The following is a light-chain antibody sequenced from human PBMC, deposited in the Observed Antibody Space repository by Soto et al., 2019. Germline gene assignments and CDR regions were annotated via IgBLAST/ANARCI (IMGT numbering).Light chain of an antibody. V-gene: IGKV3-20*01. CDR1: QSVSSY. CDR2: DAS. Sequence: ETIFSESSTTPASSARPIAHPCLXASQSVSSYLLWYQQKPGQTPRLLIYDASSRATGIPDRFSGSGSEADFTLTISSLDPEDFAVYFCQQYGSSPRTFGQGTKVDIK. CDR3: QQYGSSPRT. J-gene: IGKJ1*01.